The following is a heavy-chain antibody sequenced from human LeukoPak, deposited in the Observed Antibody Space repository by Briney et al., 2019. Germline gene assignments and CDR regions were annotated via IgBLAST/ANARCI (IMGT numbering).Heavy chain of an antibody. CDR1: GFSFTNFW. CDR2: IHPEGNEK. V-gene: IGHV3-7*01. D-gene: IGHD4-17*01. Sequence: GGSLRLSCAVSGFSFTNFWMSWVRQAPGRGLEWVANIHPEGNEKYHVESVKGRFTISRDNTKNLLFLQMNGLRVEDTAVYYCANPHYGENRGYWGQGTLVTVSS. CDR3: ANPHYGENRGY. J-gene: IGHJ4*02.